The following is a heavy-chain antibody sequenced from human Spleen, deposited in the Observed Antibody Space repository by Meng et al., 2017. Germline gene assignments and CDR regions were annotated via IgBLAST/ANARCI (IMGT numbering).Heavy chain of an antibody. J-gene: IGHJ5*02. CDR3: VRSSAWVRTGFDP. D-gene: IGHD3-22*01. V-gene: IGHV4-59*01. CDR2: IYYSGT. Sequence: QVQLQESGPGLVKPSETLSLTCTVSGVSISNDYWSWIRQPPGKGLEWIGFIYYSGTNYSPSLKSRVSISVDPSKNQFSLNLTSVTAADTAVYYCVRSSAWVRTGFDPWGQGTLVTVSS. CDR1: GVSISNDY.